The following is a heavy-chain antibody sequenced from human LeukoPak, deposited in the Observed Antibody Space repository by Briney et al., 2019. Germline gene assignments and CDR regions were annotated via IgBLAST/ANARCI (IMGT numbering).Heavy chain of an antibody. CDR2: ISSSGSTI. CDR1: GGSFSGYY. J-gene: IGHJ4*02. V-gene: IGHV3-11*01. Sequence: LSLTCAVYGGSFSGYYWSWIRQPPGKGLEWVSYISSSGSTIYYADSVKGRFTISRDNAKNSLYLQMNSLRAEDTAVYYCAREFRTYYFDYWGQGTLVTVSS. CDR3: AREFRTYYFDY.